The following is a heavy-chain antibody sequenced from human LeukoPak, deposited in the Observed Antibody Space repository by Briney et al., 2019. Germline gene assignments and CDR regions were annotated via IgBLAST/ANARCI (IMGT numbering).Heavy chain of an antibody. J-gene: IGHJ4*02. V-gene: IGHV4-59*01. D-gene: IGHD7-27*01. CDR3: ARGASPLGF. Sequence: KSSETLSLTCTVSGGSIGSYYWSWIRQPPGKGLEWIGYIYYSGTTNYNPSLKSRVTISVDTSKNQFSLKLSSVSAADTAVYYCARGASPLGFWGQGTLVTVSS. CDR2: IYYSGTT. CDR1: GGSIGSYY.